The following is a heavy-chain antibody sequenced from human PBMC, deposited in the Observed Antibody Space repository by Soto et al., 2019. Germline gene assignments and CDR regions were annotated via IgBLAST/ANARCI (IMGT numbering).Heavy chain of an antibody. J-gene: IGHJ4*02. Sequence: ASVKVSCKASGYTFTGYYMHWVRQAPGQGLEWMGWINPNSGGTNYAQKFQGRVTMTRDTSISTAYMELSRLRSDDTALYYCATSVSSWKNSFDYWGQATLVTVSS. V-gene: IGHV1-2*02. CDR1: GYTFTGYY. CDR3: ATSVSSWKNSFDY. CDR2: INPNSGGT. D-gene: IGHD6-13*01.